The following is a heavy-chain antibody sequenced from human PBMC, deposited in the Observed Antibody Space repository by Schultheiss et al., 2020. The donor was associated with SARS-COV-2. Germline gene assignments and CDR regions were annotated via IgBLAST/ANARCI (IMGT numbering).Heavy chain of an antibody. CDR3: ARVEDYGDYFYFFDS. D-gene: IGHD4-17*01. V-gene: IGHV2-5*02. CDR1: GFSLSSSGVG. Sequence: SGPTLVKPTQTLTLTCTFSGFSLSSSGVGVGWIRQPPGKALEWLAFIYWDDIKRYSPSLQSRLTISKDTSKNQVVLTMTNMDPVDTATYFCARVEDYGDYFYFFDSWGQGTLVTVSS. J-gene: IGHJ4*02. CDR2: IYWDDIK.